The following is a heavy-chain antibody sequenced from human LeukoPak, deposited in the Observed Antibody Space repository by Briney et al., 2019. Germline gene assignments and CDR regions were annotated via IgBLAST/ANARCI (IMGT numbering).Heavy chain of an antibody. CDR1: GGSISSYY. V-gene: IGHV4-4*07. CDR3: ARGAGMVPAPPLDY. CDR2: IYTSGST. J-gene: IGHJ4*02. D-gene: IGHD2-15*01. Sequence: SETLSLTCTVSGGSISSYYWSWIRQPAGKGLEWIGRIYTSGSTNYSPSLKSRVTMSVDTSKNQFSLKLSSVTAADTAVYYCARGAGMVPAPPLDYWGQGTLVTVSS.